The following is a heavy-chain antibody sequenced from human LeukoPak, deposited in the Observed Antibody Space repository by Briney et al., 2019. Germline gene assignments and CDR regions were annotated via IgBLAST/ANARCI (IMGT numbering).Heavy chain of an antibody. V-gene: IGHV3-30*18. CDR2: ISYDGSNK. D-gene: IGHD3-22*01. CDR3: AKDMGYYDSGHLRTPIDY. CDR1: GFTFSSYG. Sequence: GGSLRLSCAASGFTFSSYGMHWVRQAPGKGLEWVAVISYDGSNKYYADSVKGRFTISRDNSKNTLYLQMSSLRAEDTAVYYCAKDMGYYDSGHLRTPIDYWGQGTLVTVSS. J-gene: IGHJ4*02.